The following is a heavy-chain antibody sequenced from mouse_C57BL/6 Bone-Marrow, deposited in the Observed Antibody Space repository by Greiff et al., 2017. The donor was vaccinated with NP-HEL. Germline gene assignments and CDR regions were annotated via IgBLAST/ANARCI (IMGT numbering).Heavy chain of an antibody. V-gene: IGHV1-64*01. CDR1: GYTFTSYW. Sequence: VQLQQPGAELVKPGASVKLSCKASGYTFTSYWMHWVKQRPGQGLEWIGMIHPNSGSTNYNEKFKSKATLTVDKSSSTAYMQLSSLTSEDSAVYYCARERIYYYGSSHWYFDVWGTGTTVTVSS. J-gene: IGHJ1*03. D-gene: IGHD1-1*01. CDR3: ARERIYYYGSSHWYFDV. CDR2: IHPNSGST.